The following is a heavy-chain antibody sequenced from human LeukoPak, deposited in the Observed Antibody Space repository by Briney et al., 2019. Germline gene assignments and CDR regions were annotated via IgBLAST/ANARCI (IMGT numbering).Heavy chain of an antibody. CDR3: TKGMATIRRHVDS. J-gene: IGHJ4*02. D-gene: IGHD5-24*01. Sequence: GGSLRPSCAASGFAFSDCAMSWVRQAPGRGLDWGSSISGSAASTYYADSMKGRFTSSRDNPKNTLHLEMNSLRAEDTAIYYCTKGMATIRRHVDSWGQGTLVTVSS. CDR1: GFAFSDCA. CDR2: ISGSAAST. V-gene: IGHV3-23*01.